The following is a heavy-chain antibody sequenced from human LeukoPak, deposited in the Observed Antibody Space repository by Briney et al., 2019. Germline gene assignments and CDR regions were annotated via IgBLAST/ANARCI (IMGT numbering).Heavy chain of an antibody. V-gene: IGHV3-53*01. D-gene: IGHD5-18*01. Sequence: PGGSLRLSCAASGFTVSSSYMSWVRQAPGKGREWVSLIYSGGSTYYAASVKGRFTISRDNSKNTLYLQMNSLRPEDTAVYYCAKGYNYAYEYWGQGTLVTVSS. CDR2: IYSGGST. J-gene: IGHJ4*02. CDR1: GFTVSSSY. CDR3: AKGYNYAYEY.